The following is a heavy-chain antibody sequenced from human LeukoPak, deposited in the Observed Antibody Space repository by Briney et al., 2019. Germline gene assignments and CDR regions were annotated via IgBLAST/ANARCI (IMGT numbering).Heavy chain of an antibody. J-gene: IGHJ3*02. CDR3: ARAGYGDYVGAFDI. V-gene: IGHV4-59*01. D-gene: IGHD4-17*01. CDR1: GGSISSYY. CDR2: IYYSGST. Sequence: SETLSLTCTVSGGSISSYYWSWIRQPPGKGLEWIGYIYYSGSTNHNPSLKSRVTISVDTSKNQFSLKLSSVTAADTAVYYCARAGYGDYVGAFDIWGQGTMVTVSS.